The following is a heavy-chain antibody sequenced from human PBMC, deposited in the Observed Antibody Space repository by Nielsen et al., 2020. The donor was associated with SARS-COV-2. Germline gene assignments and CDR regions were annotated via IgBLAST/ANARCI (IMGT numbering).Heavy chain of an antibody. Sequence: SETLSLTCAVYGGSFSAYSWTWIRQSPGKGLDWIGEVTDSGSTKYSPSLKSRVTISADTSKNQISLKLTSVTAADTAVYYCARESGYANAFDIWGQGTMVTVSS. CDR1: GGSFSAYS. J-gene: IGHJ3*02. CDR3: ARESGYANAFDI. D-gene: IGHD5-12*01. CDR2: VTDSGST. V-gene: IGHV4-34*01.